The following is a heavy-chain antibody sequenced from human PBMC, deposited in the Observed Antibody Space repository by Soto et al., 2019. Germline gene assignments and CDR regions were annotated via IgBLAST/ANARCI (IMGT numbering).Heavy chain of an antibody. D-gene: IGHD6-19*01. Sequence: PGGSLRLSCAASGFTLSSYAMSWVRQAPGKGLEWVSAISGSGGSTYYADSVKGRFTISRDNSKNTLYLQMNSLRAEDTAVYYCAKLPSIAVAGSTDYYFDYWGQGTLVTVSS. CDR2: ISGSGGST. V-gene: IGHV3-23*01. CDR3: AKLPSIAVAGSTDYYFDY. J-gene: IGHJ4*02. CDR1: GFTLSSYA.